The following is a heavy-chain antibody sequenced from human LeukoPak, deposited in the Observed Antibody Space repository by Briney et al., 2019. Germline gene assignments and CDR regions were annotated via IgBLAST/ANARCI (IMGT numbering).Heavy chain of an antibody. D-gene: IGHD2-2*01. CDR3: ARLTLGCSSTSCYA. J-gene: IGHJ5*02. Sequence: GGSLRLSCAASGFTFSTYSMNWVRQAPGKGLEWVSYISSSSSTKYYADSVKGRFTSSRDNAKNSLYLQMNSLRAEDTAVYYCARLTLGCSSTSCYAWGQGTLVTVSS. CDR1: GFTFSTYS. V-gene: IGHV3-48*01. CDR2: ISSSSSTK.